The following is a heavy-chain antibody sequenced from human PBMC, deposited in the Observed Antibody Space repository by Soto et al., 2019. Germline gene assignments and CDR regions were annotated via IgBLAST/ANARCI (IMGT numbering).Heavy chain of an antibody. J-gene: IGHJ4*02. V-gene: IGHV4-30-4*01. CDR2: IYYSGST. Sequence: QVQLQESGPGLVKPSQTLSLTCTVSGGSISSGDYYWSWIRQPPGKGLEWIGYIYYSGSTYYNPSLKSRVTISVDTSKIQFSLKLSSVTAADTAVYYCARELGYYDSSGYYFFWGGADYWGQGTLVTVSS. CDR3: ARELGYYDSSGYYFFWGGADY. CDR1: GGSISSGDYY. D-gene: IGHD3-22*01.